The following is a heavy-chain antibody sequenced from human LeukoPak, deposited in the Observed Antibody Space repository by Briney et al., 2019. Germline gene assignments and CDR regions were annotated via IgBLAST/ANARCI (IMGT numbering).Heavy chain of an antibody. CDR3: AKDLTVTIDAFDI. CDR1: GFTFSSYA. CDR2: ISGSGGST. D-gene: IGHD4-17*01. J-gene: IGHJ3*02. V-gene: IGHV3-23*01. Sequence: GGSLRLSCAASGFTFSSYAMSWVRQAPGKGLEWVSAISGSGGSTYYADSVKGRFTISRDNSKNTLYLQTNSLRAEDTAVYYCAKDLTVTIDAFDIWGQGTMVTVSS.